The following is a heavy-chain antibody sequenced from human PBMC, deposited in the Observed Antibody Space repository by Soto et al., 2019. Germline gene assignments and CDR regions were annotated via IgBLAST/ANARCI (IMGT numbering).Heavy chain of an antibody. J-gene: IGHJ6*02. D-gene: IGHD3-10*01. CDR1: GFTLRSYA. CDR2: ISGSGDTI. CDR3: AKGTGSGVFYYYGMDV. V-gene: IGHV3-23*01. Sequence: EVQLLESGGGLVQPGGSLRLSCAASGFTLRSYAMNWVRQAPWKGLQWVSGISGSGDTIYYADSVKGRFTISRDNSKNTLYRQMNSLRAEDTAAYYCAKGTGSGVFYYYGMDVWGQGTTVTVSS.